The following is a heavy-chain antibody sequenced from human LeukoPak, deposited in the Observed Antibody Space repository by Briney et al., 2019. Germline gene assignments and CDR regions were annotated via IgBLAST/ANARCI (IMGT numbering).Heavy chain of an antibody. V-gene: IGHV3-30*02. CDR1: GFTFSSYG. Sequence: PGGSLRLSCAASGFTFSSYGMHWVRQAPGKGLEWVAFIRYDGSNKYYADSVKGRFTISRDNSKNTLYLQMNSLRAEDTAVYYCAKGRYYYGSAQGYWGQGTLVTASS. CDR2: IRYDGSNK. J-gene: IGHJ4*02. CDR3: AKGRYYYGSAQGY. D-gene: IGHD3-10*01.